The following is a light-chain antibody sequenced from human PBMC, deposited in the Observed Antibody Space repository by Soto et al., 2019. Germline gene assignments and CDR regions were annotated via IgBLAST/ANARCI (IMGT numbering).Light chain of an antibody. Sequence: DIQLTQSPSFLSASVGDRVTITCRASQGISSYLAWYHQKPGKAPKLLISAASTLQSGVPSRFSGSGSGTEFTLTISSLQPEDFATYYCQQLNSYPFTFGGGSKVEIK. J-gene: IGKJ4*01. CDR1: QGISSY. CDR2: AAS. CDR3: QQLNSYPFT. V-gene: IGKV1-9*01.